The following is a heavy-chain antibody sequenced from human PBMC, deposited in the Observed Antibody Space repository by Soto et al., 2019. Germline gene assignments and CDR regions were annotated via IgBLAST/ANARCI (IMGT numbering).Heavy chain of an antibody. CDR2: IDQNGADT. J-gene: IGHJ4*02. Sequence: GGSLRLSCAASVFMFSDHTMTCVRQSPGTWLEWVSSIDQNGADTHYADSVRGRFTISRDNSRNTLDLQMNSLRAADTAVYYCVAYVSWHMDHWGQRTPVNVSS. D-gene: IGHD3-16*01. CDR1: VFMFSDHT. V-gene: IGHV3-23*05. CDR3: VAYVSWHMDH.